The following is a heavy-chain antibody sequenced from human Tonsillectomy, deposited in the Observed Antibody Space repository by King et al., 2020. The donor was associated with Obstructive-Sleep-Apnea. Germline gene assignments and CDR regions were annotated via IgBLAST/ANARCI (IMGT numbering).Heavy chain of an antibody. V-gene: IGHV3-66*01. CDR3: VGERPIPLGY. CDR2: IFSGGNT. CDR1: GYTVSNNY. Sequence: EVQLVESGGGLVQPGGSLRLSCAASGYTVSNNYMSWVRQAPGKGLEWVSVIFSGGNTYYADSVRGRFTISRDNSKNTLYLQMNSLRAEDTAVYYCVGERPIPLGYLGQATLVTVSS. J-gene: IGHJ4*02.